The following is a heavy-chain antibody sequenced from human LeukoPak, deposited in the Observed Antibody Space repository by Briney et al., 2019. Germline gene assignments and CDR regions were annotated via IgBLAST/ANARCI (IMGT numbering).Heavy chain of an antibody. CDR3: AKSAKYDILTGWLDY. CDR1: GFTFSSYG. J-gene: IGHJ4*02. Sequence: PGRSLRLSCAASGFTFSSYGMHWFRQAPGKGLEWGAVISYDGSNKYYADSVKGRFTISRDNSKNTLYLQMNSLRAEDTAVYYCAKSAKYDILTGWLDYWGQGTLVTVSS. V-gene: IGHV3-30*18. CDR2: ISYDGSNK. D-gene: IGHD3-9*01.